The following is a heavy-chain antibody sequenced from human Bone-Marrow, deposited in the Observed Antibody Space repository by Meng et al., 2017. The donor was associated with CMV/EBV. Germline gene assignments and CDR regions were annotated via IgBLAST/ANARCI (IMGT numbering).Heavy chain of an antibody. J-gene: IGHJ4*02. V-gene: IGHV3-21*01. CDR2: ISISSSYI. CDR1: GFTFSSYS. Sequence: GESLKXSCAASGFTFSSYSMIWVRQAPGKGLEWVSSISISSSYIYYADSVKGRFTISRDNAKNSLYLQMNSLRAEDTAVYYCARGGVVIADDYWGQGTRVTGSS. D-gene: IGHD2-21*01. CDR3: ARGGVVIADDY.